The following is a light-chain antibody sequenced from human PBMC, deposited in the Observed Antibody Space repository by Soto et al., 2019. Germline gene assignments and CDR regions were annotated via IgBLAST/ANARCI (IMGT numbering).Light chain of an antibody. Sequence: EIVLTQSPGTLSLSPGERATLSCRASQSVSGRHLAWYQQTPGQAPRLLSHGASSRATGIPDRFSGSGSGTDFTLTISRLEPEDFAVDYCQQYGSSISWTVGQGTKVEIK. CDR1: QSVSGRH. CDR2: GAS. CDR3: QQYGSSISWT. V-gene: IGKV3-20*01. J-gene: IGKJ1*01.